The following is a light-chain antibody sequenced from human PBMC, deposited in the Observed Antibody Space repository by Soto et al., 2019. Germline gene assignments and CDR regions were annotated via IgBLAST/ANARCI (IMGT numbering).Light chain of an antibody. CDR2: KAS. CDR3: QQYHNFPRT. V-gene: IGKV1-5*03. J-gene: IGKJ1*01. CDR1: QSFGRW. Sequence: DIQMTQSPSTLSASVGDRVTITCRASQSFGRWLAWYQQKPGKAPKLLIYKASILQSGVPSRFSGSGSGTEYTLTISSLQRDDFATYYCQQYHNFPRTFGQGTKVDIK.